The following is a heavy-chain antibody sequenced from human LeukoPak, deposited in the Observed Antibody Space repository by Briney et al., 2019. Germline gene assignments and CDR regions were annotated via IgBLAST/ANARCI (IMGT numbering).Heavy chain of an antibody. D-gene: IGHD4-17*01. V-gene: IGHV2-5*01. CDR2: IYWNDGK. CDR1: GLSLSTSGVA. CDR3: ARRRSPSNGDWFDP. Sequence: ESGPTLVNPTQTLTLTCTFSGLSLSTSGVAVGWFRQPPGGALEWLALIYWNDGKYYSPSLKSRLTIAKDTSKNQVVLTMTNMDPVDTATFYCARRRSPSNGDWFDPWGQGTLVTVSS. J-gene: IGHJ5*02.